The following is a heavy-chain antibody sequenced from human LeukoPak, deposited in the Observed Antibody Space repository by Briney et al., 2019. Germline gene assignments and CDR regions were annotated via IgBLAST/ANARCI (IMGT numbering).Heavy chain of an antibody. CDR3: VFLFDY. CDR2: ISGSSSGSTI. J-gene: IGHJ4*02. V-gene: IGHV3-11*04. D-gene: IGHD2/OR15-2a*01. Sequence: GLEWFSYISGSSSGSTIYYADSVKGRFTISRDNARNSLYLQTNSLRAEDTAVYYCVFLFDYWGQGNLVTVSS.